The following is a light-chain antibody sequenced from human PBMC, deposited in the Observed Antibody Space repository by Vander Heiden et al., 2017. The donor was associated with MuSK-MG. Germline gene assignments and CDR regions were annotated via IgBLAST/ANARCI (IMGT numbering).Light chain of an antibody. Sequence: EVVMTQSPATLSVSPGERATLSCRASQSVNTNLDWYQQKLGQAPRLLIYGASIRATGIPARFSGRGSGTEFTLTISSLQPEDFAAYYCQQYSNWPPLTFGGGTKVEIK. CDR1: QSVNTN. J-gene: IGKJ4*01. CDR2: GAS. V-gene: IGKV3-15*01. CDR3: QQYSNWPPLT.